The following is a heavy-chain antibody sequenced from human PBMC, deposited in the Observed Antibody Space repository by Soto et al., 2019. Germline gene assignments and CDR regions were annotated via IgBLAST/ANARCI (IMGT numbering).Heavy chain of an antibody. CDR1: GFTFTSSA. J-gene: IGHJ3*02. D-gene: IGHD3-22*01. Sequence: SVKVSCKASGFTFTSSAVQWVRQARGQRLEWIGWIVVGSGNTNYAQKFQERVTITRDMSTSTAYMELSSLRSEDTAVYFCAAPNYYDSSGYPDAFDIWGQGTMVTVSS. CDR3: AAPNYYDSSGYPDAFDI. CDR2: IVVGSGNT. V-gene: IGHV1-58*01.